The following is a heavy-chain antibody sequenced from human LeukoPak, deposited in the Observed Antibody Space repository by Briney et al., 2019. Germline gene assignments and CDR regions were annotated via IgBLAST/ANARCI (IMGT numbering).Heavy chain of an antibody. CDR3: ARGGYCSSTSCLNDAFDI. CDR1: GFTFSSYA. D-gene: IGHD2-2*01. J-gene: IGHJ3*02. Sequence: GGSLRLSCAASGFTFSSYAMSWVRQAPGKGLEWVSVISGSGGSTYYADSVKGRFTISRDNSKNTLYLQMNSLRAEDTAVYYCARGGYCSSTSCLNDAFDIWGQGTMVTVSS. V-gene: IGHV3-23*01. CDR2: ISGSGGST.